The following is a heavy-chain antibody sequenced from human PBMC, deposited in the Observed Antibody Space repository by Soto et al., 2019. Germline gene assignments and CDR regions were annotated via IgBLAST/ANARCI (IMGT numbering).Heavy chain of an antibody. J-gene: IGHJ6*03. CDR2: IRSKAYGGTT. CDR1: GFTFGDYA. CDR3: TRDAITMVRGVIITDYYYYLDV. Sequence: GGSLRLSCTASGFTFGDYAMSWFRQAPGKGLEWVGFIRSKAYGGTTEYAASVKGRFTISRDDSKSIAYLQMNSLKTEDTAVYYCTRDAITMVRGVIITDYYYYLDVSGKGTSVIGSS. V-gene: IGHV3-49*03. D-gene: IGHD3-10*01.